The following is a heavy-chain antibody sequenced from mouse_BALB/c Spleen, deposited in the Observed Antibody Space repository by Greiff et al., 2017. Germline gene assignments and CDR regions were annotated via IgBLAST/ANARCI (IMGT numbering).Heavy chain of an antibody. CDR2: ISCYNGAT. V-gene: IGHV1S34*01. CDR3: ARSRCYDYDVGYWYFDV. D-gene: IGHD2-4*01. CDR1: GYSFTGYY. Sequence: LVKTGASVKISCKASGYSFTGYYMHWVKQSHGKSLEWIGYISCYNGATSYNQKFKGKATFTVDTSSSTAYMQFNSLTSEDSAVYYCARSRCYDYDVGYWYFDVWGAGTTVTVSS. J-gene: IGHJ1*01.